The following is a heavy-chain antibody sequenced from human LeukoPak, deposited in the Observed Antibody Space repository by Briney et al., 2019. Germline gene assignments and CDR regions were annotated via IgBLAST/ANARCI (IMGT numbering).Heavy chain of an antibody. CDR3: AGDGGTYGYKWFDP. CDR2: IYHSGTT. Sequence: SETLSLTCTVSGYSISIGYYWGCTRQPPGKGLEWIGIIYHSGTTYYNPSLKSRVTISLDTSKNKFSLKLSSVTAADTAVYYCAGDGGTYGYKWFDPWGQGTLVTVSS. J-gene: IGHJ5*02. V-gene: IGHV4-38-2*02. D-gene: IGHD1-1*01. CDR1: GYSISIGYY.